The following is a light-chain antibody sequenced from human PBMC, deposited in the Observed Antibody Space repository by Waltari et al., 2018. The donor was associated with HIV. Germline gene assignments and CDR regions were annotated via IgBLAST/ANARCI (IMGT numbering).Light chain of an antibody. J-gene: IGKJ5*01. CDR2: GAS. Sequence: EIVLTQSPGTLSLSPGERATLSCRASQSVATNTNFLAWYQQRPGQAPRLLIYGASSRATGIPDRFSGSGSGTDFTLTISRLEPEDFAVYYCQQYRSSPTTFGQGTRLEIK. CDR3: QQYRSSPTT. V-gene: IGKV3-20*01. CDR1: QSVATNTNF.